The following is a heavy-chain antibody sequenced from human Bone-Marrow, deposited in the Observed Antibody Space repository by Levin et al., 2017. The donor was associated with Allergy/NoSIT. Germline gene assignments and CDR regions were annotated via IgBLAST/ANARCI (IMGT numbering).Heavy chain of an antibody. V-gene: IGHV4-34*01. D-gene: IGHD3-10*01. CDR3: AWEYCYGSARYVTKPYMDV. J-gene: IGHJ6*03. CDR2: INHSGST. Sequence: SETLSLTCAVSGGSFGGYFWTWIRQTPGKGLEWIGEINHSGSTTYTPSFKSRVTMSVVTSKNPFSLNLTSVTAADTAVYYCAWEYCYGSARYVTKPYMDVRGKGTTVTVTS. CDR1: GGSFGGYF.